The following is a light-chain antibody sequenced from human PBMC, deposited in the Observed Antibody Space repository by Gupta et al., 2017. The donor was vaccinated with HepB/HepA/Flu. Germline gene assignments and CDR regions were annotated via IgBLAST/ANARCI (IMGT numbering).Light chain of an antibody. Sequence: DIVLTPSPATLSLSPGETATLSCRASQGVSSYVAWYQQKPGQAPRLLIHDVSNRATGIPARFSGSGSVTDFTLTISSLEPEDVAVYYCQQRSHWCSFGQGTKLEIK. CDR3: QQRSHWCS. CDR1: QGVSSY. CDR2: DVS. V-gene: IGKV3-11*01. J-gene: IGKJ2*04.